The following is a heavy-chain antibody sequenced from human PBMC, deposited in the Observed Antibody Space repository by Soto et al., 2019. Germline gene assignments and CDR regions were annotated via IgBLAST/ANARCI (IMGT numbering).Heavy chain of an antibody. J-gene: IGHJ4*01. Sequence: KTSETLSLTCDVSRYSINNNNWWSWVRQPPGGALEWIGELHHGGSTNYNPSLESRATFSVDISTNQFVLKLSSVTAADTAVSYCTKNSACALDYWGHRSLATVSS. CDR3: TKNSACALDY. D-gene: IGHD6-19*01. V-gene: IGHV4-4*02. CDR1: RYSINNNNW. CDR2: LHHGGST.